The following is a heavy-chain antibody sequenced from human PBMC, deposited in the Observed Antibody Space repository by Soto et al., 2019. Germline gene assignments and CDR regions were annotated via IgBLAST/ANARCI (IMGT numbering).Heavy chain of an antibody. CDR2: IKGDGSSA. V-gene: IGHV3-74*01. D-gene: IGHD6-19*01. Sequence: EVQLVESGGALVQPGGSLRLSCAASGFTFSRHWMHWVRHAPGKGLMWISRIKGDGSSANYADSVRGRFTISRDNAKSTLYLQMDSLRAEDTAVYYCVRDGERSGDAGDSWGQGTQVTVSS. CDR1: GFTFSRHW. J-gene: IGHJ4*02. CDR3: VRDGERSGDAGDS.